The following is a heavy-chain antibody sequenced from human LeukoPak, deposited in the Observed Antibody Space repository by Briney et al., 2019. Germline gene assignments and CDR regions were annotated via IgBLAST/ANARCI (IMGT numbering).Heavy chain of an antibody. V-gene: IGHV3-11*01. Sequence: GGSLRLSCAASGFTFSDYYMSWIRQAPGKGLEWVSYISSSGSTIYYADSVKGRFTISRDNAKNSLYLQMNSLRGEDTAVYYCARESRYGGPPNWFDPWGQGTLVTVSS. CDR3: ARESRYGGPPNWFDP. J-gene: IGHJ5*02. CDR1: GFTFSDYY. CDR2: ISSSGSTI. D-gene: IGHD4-23*01.